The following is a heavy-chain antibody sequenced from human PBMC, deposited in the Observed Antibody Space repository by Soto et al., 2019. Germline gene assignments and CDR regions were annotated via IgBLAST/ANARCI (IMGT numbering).Heavy chain of an antibody. CDR3: AKDLQVWFGEFPDYYYYGMDV. CDR1: GFTFSSYG. D-gene: IGHD3-10*01. J-gene: IGHJ6*02. V-gene: IGHV3-30*18. CDR2: ISYDGSNK. Sequence: PGGSLRLSCAASGFTFSSYGMHWVRQAPGKGLEWVAVISYDGSNKYYADSVKGRFTISRDNSKNTLYLQMNSLRAEDTAVYYCAKDLQVWFGEFPDYYYYGMDVWGQGTTVTVSS.